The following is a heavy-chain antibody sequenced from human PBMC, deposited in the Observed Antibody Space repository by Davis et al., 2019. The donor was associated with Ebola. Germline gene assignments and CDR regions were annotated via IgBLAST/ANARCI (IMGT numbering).Heavy chain of an antibody. V-gene: IGHV3-21*01. Sequence: PGGSLRLSCAASGFTFSSYSMSWVRQAPGKGLEWVSSIPSSGSSIYYADSVKGRFTVSRDNAKNSLYLQMNSLRAEDTAVYYCAKDRVGATSVVDYWGQGTLVTVSS. J-gene: IGHJ4*02. CDR1: GFTFSSYS. CDR2: IPSSGSSI. CDR3: AKDRVGATSVVDY. D-gene: IGHD1-26*01.